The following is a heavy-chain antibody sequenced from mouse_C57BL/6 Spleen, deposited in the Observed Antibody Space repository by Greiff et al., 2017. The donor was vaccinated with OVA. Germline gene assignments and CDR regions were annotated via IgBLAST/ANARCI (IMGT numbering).Heavy chain of an antibody. J-gene: IGHJ4*01. CDR3: ARGLSNYEAMDY. CDR1: GYAFSSSW. V-gene: IGHV1-82*01. Sequence: QVQLKESGPELVKPGASVKISCKASGYAFSSSWMNWVKQRPGKGLEWIGRIYPGDGDTNYNGKFKGKATLTADKSSSTAYMQLSSLTSEDSAVYFCARGLSNYEAMDYWGQGTSVTVSS. CDR2: IYPGDGDT. D-gene: IGHD2-5*01.